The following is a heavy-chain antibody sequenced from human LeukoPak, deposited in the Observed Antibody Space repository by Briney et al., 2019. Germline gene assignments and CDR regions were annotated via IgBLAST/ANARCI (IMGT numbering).Heavy chain of an antibody. Sequence: PSETLSLTCIVSGGSIGSYYWSWIRQPPGKGLEWIGHIYYSGSTDYNTSLRSRVTISVDTSKNQFSLRLSSVTAADTAVYYCARDRSDGSGYYGYYFDYWGQGTLVSVSS. J-gene: IGHJ4*02. CDR2: IYYSGST. CDR1: GGSIGSYY. D-gene: IGHD3-22*01. V-gene: IGHV4-59*01. CDR3: ARDRSDGSGYYGYYFDY.